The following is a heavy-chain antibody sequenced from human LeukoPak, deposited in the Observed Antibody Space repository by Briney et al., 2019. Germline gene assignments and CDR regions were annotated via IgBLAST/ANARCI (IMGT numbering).Heavy chain of an antibody. J-gene: IGHJ2*01. CDR3: SRTMVRGHWYFDL. Sequence: GGSLRLSCTASGFTFGDYAMSWVRQAPGKGLEWVGFIRSKAYGGTIEDAASEKGRFTISRDDSKSIAYLQMNSLKTEDTAIYFCSRTMVRGHWYFDLWGRGTLVTVSS. D-gene: IGHD3-10*01. CDR1: GFTFGDYA. V-gene: IGHV3-49*04. CDR2: IRSKAYGGTI.